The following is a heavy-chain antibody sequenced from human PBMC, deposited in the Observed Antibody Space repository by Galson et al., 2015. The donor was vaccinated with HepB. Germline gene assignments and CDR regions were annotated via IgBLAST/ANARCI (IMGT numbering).Heavy chain of an antibody. CDR1: GFTFSDYY. CDR3: ARVADSHYGDHTHCDH. D-gene: IGHD4-17*01. J-gene: IGHJ4*02. CDR2: ISSSTIYT. Sequence: SLRLSCAASGFTFSDYYMSWIRQAPGKGLEWLAYISSSTIYTNYADPVKGRFTISRDNVKNSMSLQMNSLRAEDTAVYYCARVADSHYGDHTHCDHWGQGALVTVAS. V-gene: IGHV3-11*06.